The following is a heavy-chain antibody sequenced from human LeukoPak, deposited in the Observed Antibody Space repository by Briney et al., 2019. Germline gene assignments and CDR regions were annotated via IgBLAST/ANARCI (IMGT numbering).Heavy chain of an antibody. CDR2: AADSGST. V-gene: IGHV4-59*01. CDR3: AHPLAYCGGDCYGY. J-gene: IGHJ4*02. D-gene: IGHD2-21*01. Sequence: SETLSLTCTVSGDSLSDYFWTWIRQPPGKGLEWIGHAADSGSTNYNPSLKSRVTISVDSSTNHSSLRLTSVTAADTAVYYCAHPLAYCGGDCYGYWGQGTLVTVSS. CDR1: GDSLSDYF.